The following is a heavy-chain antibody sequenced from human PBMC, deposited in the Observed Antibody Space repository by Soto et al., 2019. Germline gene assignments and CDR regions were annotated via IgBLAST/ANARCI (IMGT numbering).Heavy chain of an antibody. Sequence: LRLSCAASGFTFSSYAMSWVRQAPGKGLEWVSAISGSGGSTYYADSVKGRFTISRDNSKNTLYLQMNSLRAEDTAVYYCAKEYYYDSSGYLDYWGQGTLVTVSS. CDR1: GFTFSSYA. CDR2: ISGSGGST. CDR3: AKEYYYDSSGYLDY. D-gene: IGHD3-22*01. V-gene: IGHV3-23*01. J-gene: IGHJ4*02.